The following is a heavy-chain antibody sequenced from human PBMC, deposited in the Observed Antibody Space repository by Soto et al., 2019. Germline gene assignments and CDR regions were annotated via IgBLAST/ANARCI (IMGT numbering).Heavy chain of an antibody. J-gene: IGHJ5*02. CDR3: AKDRANDFSRDFDP. D-gene: IGHD3-3*01. Sequence: ASVKVSCKASGYTFTNYYMHWVRQAPGQGLEWMGIINPSGGSTMYAQKLQGRVTMTKDTSTSTVYKELSSLRSEDTAMYYCAKDRANDFSRDFDPGGQETLVTVSS. CDR2: INPSGGST. CDR1: GYTFTNYY. V-gene: IGHV1-46*01.